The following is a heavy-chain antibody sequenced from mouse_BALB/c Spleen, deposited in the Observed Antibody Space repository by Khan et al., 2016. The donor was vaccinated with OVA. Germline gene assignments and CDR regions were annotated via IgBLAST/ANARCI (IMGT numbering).Heavy chain of an antibody. CDR3: ARGRAY. Sequence: EVQLQESGPGLVKPSQSLSLTCTVSGYSITSDYAWNWIRQFPGNKMEWMGYITYSGSTSYTPSLKSRISIHRDTSKNQFFLQLKSVTTEDTATDYCARGRAYWGQGTLVTVSA. V-gene: IGHV3-2*02. CDR2: ITYSGST. D-gene: IGHD3-3*01. J-gene: IGHJ3*01. CDR1: GYSITSDYA.